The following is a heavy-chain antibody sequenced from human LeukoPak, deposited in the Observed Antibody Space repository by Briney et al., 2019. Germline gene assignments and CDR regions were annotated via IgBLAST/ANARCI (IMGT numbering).Heavy chain of an antibody. V-gene: IGHV3-11*04. Sequence: GGSLRLSCAASGFTFSDYYTRWIRQAPGKGLEWVSYISSSGSTIYYADSVKGRFTISRDNAKNSLYLQMNSLRAEDTAVYYCAADIVVVVAAYYYMDVWGKGTTVTVSS. J-gene: IGHJ6*03. CDR3: AADIVVVVAAYYYMDV. CDR2: ISSSGSTI. CDR1: GFTFSDYY. D-gene: IGHD2-15*01.